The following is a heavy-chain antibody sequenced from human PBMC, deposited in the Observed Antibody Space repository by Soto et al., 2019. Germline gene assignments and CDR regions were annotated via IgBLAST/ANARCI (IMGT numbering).Heavy chain of an antibody. V-gene: IGHV4-59*01. CDR3: ARAQNGSPASDY. CDR2: VFHSGIT. D-gene: IGHD1-26*01. CDR1: GGSITSYY. J-gene: IGHJ4*02. Sequence: QVQLQESGPGLVKPSETLSLTCTVSGGSITSYYWSWIRQPPGKGLEWIGYVFHSGITGHNPSLNRRVTIAVDASKILFSLPRISVTAAGTAVYYCARAQNGSPASDYRGQGPLVIVS.